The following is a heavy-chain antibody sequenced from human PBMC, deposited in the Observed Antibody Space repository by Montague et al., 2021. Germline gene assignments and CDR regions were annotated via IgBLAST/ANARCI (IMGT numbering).Heavy chain of an antibody. CDR2: VSYDGSNE. Sequence: SLRLSCAASGFTFSNYSMHWVRQSPGKGLEWVAVVSYDGSNEFYTDSVKGRFTISRDNSKNTLFLQMNSLRAEDTAIYSCARPVCSGCCYGAFDIWGHGTMVTVSS. CDR3: ARPVCSGCCYGAFDI. D-gene: IGHD2-21*02. V-gene: IGHV3-30-3*01. J-gene: IGHJ3*02. CDR1: GFTFSNYS.